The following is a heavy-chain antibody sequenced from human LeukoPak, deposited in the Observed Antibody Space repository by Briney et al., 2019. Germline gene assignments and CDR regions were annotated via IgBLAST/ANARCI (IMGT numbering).Heavy chain of an antibody. CDR2: IYYSGST. Sequence: SETLSLTCTVSGGSISSYYWSWIRQPPGKGLEWIGYIYYSGSTNYNPSLKSRVTISVDTSKNQFSLKLSSVTAADTAVYYCVGGWLPRTGSFDYWGQGTLVTVSS. CDR1: GGSISSYY. D-gene: IGHD5-24*01. V-gene: IGHV4-59*01. J-gene: IGHJ4*02. CDR3: VGGWLPRTGSFDY.